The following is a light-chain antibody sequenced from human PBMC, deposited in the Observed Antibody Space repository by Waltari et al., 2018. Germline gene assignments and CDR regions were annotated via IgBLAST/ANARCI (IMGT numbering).Light chain of an antibody. V-gene: IGKV1-5*03. CDR1: QSISRW. CDR3: QHYNSFSALFT. CDR2: KAS. J-gene: IGKJ3*01. Sequence: DIQMTQSPSTVSASVGDRVTITCRANQSISRWLAWYQQKPGKAPKLLIHKASSLQSGVPSRFSGSGSGTEFTLNITSLQPDDFATYYCQHYNSFSALFTFGPGTQVDIK.